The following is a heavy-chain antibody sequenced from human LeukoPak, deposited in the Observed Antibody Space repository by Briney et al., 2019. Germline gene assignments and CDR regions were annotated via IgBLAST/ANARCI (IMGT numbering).Heavy chain of an antibody. J-gene: IGHJ4*02. Sequence: PSETLSLTCTVSGGSISSYYWSWIRQPPAPGLGWIGYSYYSGSSTYNPSLKSRVTISVDTSKNQFSLKLSSVTAADTAVYYCARYPGPSIQLWFGYFDYWGQGTLVTVSS. CDR1: GGSISSYY. CDR3: ARYPGPSIQLWFGYFDY. CDR2: SYYSGSS. D-gene: IGHD5-18*01. V-gene: IGHV4-59*01.